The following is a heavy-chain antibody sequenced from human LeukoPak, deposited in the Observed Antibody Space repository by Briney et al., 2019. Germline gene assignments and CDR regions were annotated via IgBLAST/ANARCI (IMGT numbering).Heavy chain of an antibody. CDR2: INHSGST. CDR3: ARGGLIVVVPAARPTAYFDY. V-gene: IGHV4-34*01. D-gene: IGHD2-2*01. Sequence: SETLSLTCAVYGGSFSGYYWSWIRQPPGKGLEWIGEINHSGSTNYNPSLKSRVTISVDTSKNQFSLKLSSVTAADTAVYYCARGGLIVVVPAARPTAYFDYWGQGTLVTVSS. J-gene: IGHJ4*02. CDR1: GGSFSGYY.